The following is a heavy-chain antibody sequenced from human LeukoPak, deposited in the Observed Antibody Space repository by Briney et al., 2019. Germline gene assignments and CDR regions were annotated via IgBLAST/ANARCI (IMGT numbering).Heavy chain of an antibody. CDR3: ARDQTAVTGVWGTIDY. Sequence: GGSLRLSCTASGFTFNGYGMHWVRQAPGMGLKWVAIISYDGSNTFYGDSVKGRFTISRDNSKKTLYLQMNSLRTEDTAVYYCARDQTAVTGVWGTIDYWGQGTLVTVSS. V-gene: IGHV3-30*03. CDR2: ISYDGSNT. D-gene: IGHD2-8*02. CDR1: GFTFNGYG. J-gene: IGHJ4*02.